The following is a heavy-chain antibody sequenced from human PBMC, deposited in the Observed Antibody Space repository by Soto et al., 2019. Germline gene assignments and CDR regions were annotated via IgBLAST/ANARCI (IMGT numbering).Heavy chain of an antibody. V-gene: IGHV3-9*01. D-gene: IGHD6-6*01. Sequence: ELHLVESGGGLVQPGRSLRLSCAASGFTFDDYAMHWVRQAPGKGLEWVSGISWNSGTLGYADSVKGRFTISRDNAKKSLYLQMNSLRAEDTALYYCVKALGEYSGNSLNYWGQGTLVTVSS. CDR1: GFTFDDYA. CDR2: ISWNSGTL. J-gene: IGHJ4*02. CDR3: VKALGEYSGNSLNY.